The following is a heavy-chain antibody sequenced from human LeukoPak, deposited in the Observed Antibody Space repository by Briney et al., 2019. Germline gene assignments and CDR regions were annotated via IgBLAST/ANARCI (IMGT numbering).Heavy chain of an antibody. CDR2: ISAYNGNT. J-gene: IGHJ4*02. D-gene: IGHD3-10*01. CDR3: ARDPLWFGELLFPLGTYYFDY. V-gene: IGHV1-18*01. CDR1: GYTFTSYG. Sequence: ASVKVSCKASGYTFTSYGISWVRQAPGQGLELMGWISAYNGNTNYAQKLQGRVTMTTDTSTSTAYIELRSLRSDDTAVYYCARDPLWFGELLFPLGTYYFDYWGQGTLVTVSS.